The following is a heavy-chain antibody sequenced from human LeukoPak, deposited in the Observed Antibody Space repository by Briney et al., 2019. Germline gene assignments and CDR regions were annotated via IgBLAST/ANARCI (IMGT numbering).Heavy chain of an antibody. V-gene: IGHV3-21*01. CDR2: ISRSSSYI. J-gene: IGHJ5*02. D-gene: IGHD2-2*01. CDR1: GFTFSSYS. CDR3: ARSRLPQKDIVVVPAAVDP. Sequence: GESLRLSCAASGFTFSSYSMNWVRQPPGKGLEWVSSISRSSSYIYYADSVKGRFTISRDNAKNSLYLQMNSLRAEDTAVYYCARSRLPQKDIVVVPAAVDPWGQGTLVTVSS.